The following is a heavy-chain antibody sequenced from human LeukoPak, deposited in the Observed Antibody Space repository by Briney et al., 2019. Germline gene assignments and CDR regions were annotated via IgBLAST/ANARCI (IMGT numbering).Heavy chain of an antibody. CDR3: AGGDGYSGYDP. V-gene: IGHV3-7*01. D-gene: IGHD5-12*01. Sequence: GGSLRLSCAASGLIFSSYWMSWVRQAPGKGLEWVANIKQDGSEKYYVDSVKGRFTISRDNAKNSLYLQMNSLRAEDTAVYYCAGGDGYSGYDPWGQGTLVTVSS. CDR1: GLIFSSYW. J-gene: IGHJ5*02. CDR2: IKQDGSEK.